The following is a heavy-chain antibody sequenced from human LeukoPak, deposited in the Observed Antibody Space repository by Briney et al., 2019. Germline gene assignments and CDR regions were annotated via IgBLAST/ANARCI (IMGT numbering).Heavy chain of an antibody. CDR2: INPNSGGT. Sequence: ASVKVSCKASGYTFTGYYMHWVRQAPGQGLEWMGWINPNSGGTNYAQKFQGRVTMTRDTSLSTAYMELSRLRSDDTAVYYCARDGKRDYSNYNWFDPWGQGTLVTVSS. CDR1: GYTFTGYY. V-gene: IGHV1-2*02. J-gene: IGHJ5*02. CDR3: ARDGKRDYSNYNWFDP. D-gene: IGHD4-11*01.